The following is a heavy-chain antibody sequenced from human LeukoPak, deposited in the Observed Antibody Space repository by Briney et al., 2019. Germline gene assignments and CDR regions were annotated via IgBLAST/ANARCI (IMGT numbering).Heavy chain of an antibody. CDR3: ARVLGYYGSGSYYSPLDY. V-gene: IGHV3-33*01. CDR1: GFTFSSYG. Sequence: RTGGSLRLSCAASGFTFSSYGMHWVRQAPGKGLERVAVIWYDGSNKYYADSVKGRFTISRDNSKNTLYLQMNSLRAEDTAVYYCARVLGYYGSGSYYSPLDYWGQGTLVTVSS. D-gene: IGHD3-10*01. J-gene: IGHJ4*02. CDR2: IWYDGSNK.